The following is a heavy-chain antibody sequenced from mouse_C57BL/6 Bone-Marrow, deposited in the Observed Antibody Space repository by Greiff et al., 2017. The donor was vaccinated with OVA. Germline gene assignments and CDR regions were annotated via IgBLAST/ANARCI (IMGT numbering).Heavy chain of an antibody. V-gene: IGHV1-81*01. CDR2: IYPRSGNT. CDR1: GYTFTSYG. D-gene: IGHD1-1*01. CDR3: ARGRAPYFDV. J-gene: IGHJ1*03. Sequence: QVQLQQSGAELARPGASVKLSCTASGYTFTSYGISWVKQRTGQGLEWIGEIYPRSGNTYYNEKFKGKATLTADKSSSTAYMELRSLTSEDSAVYFCARGRAPYFDVWGTGTTVTVSS.